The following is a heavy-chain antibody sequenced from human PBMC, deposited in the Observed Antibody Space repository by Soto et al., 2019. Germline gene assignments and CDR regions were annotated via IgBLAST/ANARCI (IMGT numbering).Heavy chain of an antibody. CDR3: ARDPSGSFLRYYFDY. V-gene: IGHV1-18*01. D-gene: IGHD1-26*01. J-gene: IGHJ4*02. CDR2: ISAYNGNT. CDR1: GYTFTSYG. Sequence: ASVKVSCKASGYTFTSYGISWVRQAPGQGLEWMGWISAYNGNTKYSQKFQGRVTITRDTSASTAYMELSSLRSEDTAVYYCARDPSGSFLRYYFDYWGQGTLVTVSS.